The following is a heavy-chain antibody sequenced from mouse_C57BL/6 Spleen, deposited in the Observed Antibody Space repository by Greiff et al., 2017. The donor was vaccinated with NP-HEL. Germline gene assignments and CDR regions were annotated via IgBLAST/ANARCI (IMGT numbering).Heavy chain of an antibody. CDR1: GYTFTSYW. CDR2: IDPSDSET. V-gene: IGHV1-52*01. J-gene: IGHJ1*03. Sequence: VQLQQPGAELVRPGSSVKLSCKASGYTFTSYWMHWVKQRPIQGLEWIGNIDPSDSETHYNQKFKDKATLTVDKSSSTAYMQLSSLTSEDSAVYYCARRYTTVEYFDVWGTGTTVTVSS. CDR3: ARRYTTVEYFDV. D-gene: IGHD1-1*01.